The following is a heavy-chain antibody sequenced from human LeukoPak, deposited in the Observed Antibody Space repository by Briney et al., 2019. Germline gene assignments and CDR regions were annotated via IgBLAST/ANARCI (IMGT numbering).Heavy chain of an antibody. CDR1: GFTFSRHA. V-gene: IGHV3-30-3*01. D-gene: IGHD2-21*01. CDR3: ARSAGDPHAFDV. CDR2: ISYDGSNK. Sequence: GSLRLSCAGSGFTFSRHAMHWVRQAPGKGLEWVAVISYDGSNKDYADSVKGRFTVSRDNSKNTLYLQFSSLRAEDTAVFYCARSAGDPHAFDVWGQGTMVIVSS. J-gene: IGHJ3*01.